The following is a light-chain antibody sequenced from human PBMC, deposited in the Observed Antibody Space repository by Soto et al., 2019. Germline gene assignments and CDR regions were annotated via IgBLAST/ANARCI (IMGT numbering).Light chain of an antibody. CDR2: DTS. Sequence: ELVLIQSPATLSLSPVETATLSCRASQFLSSYLAWYQQKPGQPPRLLIYDTSNRAAGIPARFSGSRSGTDFTLTISSLEPEDFAVYFCHQRNKFGQGTRLEIK. CDR3: HQRNK. V-gene: IGKV3-11*01. CDR1: QFLSSY. J-gene: IGKJ5*01.